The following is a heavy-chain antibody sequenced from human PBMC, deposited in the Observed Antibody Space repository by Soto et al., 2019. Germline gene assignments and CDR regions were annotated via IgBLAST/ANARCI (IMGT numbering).Heavy chain of an antibody. D-gene: IGHD2-8*01. CDR2: ISANNGDT. CDR1: GGTFSSYA. V-gene: IGHV1-18*01. J-gene: IGHJ6*02. CDR3: AKNGHPPYYYYVMDV. Sequence: GASVKVSCKASGGTFSSYAISWVRQAPGQGLEWMGWISANNGDTNNAQKFQDRVTMTTDRSTTTAYLELRSLTSDDTAVYYCAKNGHPPYYYYVMDVRGQRTTVTGSS.